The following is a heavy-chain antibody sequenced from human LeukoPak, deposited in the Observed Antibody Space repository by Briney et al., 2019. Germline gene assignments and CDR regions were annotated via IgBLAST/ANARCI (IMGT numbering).Heavy chain of an antibody. Sequence: SQTLSLTCTVSGGSISSGAYYWSWIRQPPGKGLEWIGYIYYSGSTYYNPSLKSRVTTSIDTSKNQFSLKMSSVTAADTAVYYCVREVKGYGSSWYQNWFDPWGQGTLVTVSS. V-gene: IGHV4-30-4*08. CDR3: VREVKGYGSSWYQNWFDP. CDR2: IYYSGST. CDR1: GGSISSGAYY. J-gene: IGHJ5*02. D-gene: IGHD6-13*01.